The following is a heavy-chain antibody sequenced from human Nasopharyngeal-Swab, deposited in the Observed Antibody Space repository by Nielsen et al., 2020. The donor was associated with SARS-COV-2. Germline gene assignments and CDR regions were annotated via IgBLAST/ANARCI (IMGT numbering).Heavy chain of an antibody. Sequence: GKSLKISCAASGFTFDDYAMHWVRQAPGKGLEWVSGISWNSGSIGYADSVKGRLTISRDNAKNSLYLQMNSLRAEDTALYYCAKAPTMVRGVLDYWGQGTLVTVSS. J-gene: IGHJ4*02. D-gene: IGHD3-10*01. CDR2: ISWNSGSI. CDR1: GFTFDDYA. CDR3: AKAPTMVRGVLDY. V-gene: IGHV3-9*01.